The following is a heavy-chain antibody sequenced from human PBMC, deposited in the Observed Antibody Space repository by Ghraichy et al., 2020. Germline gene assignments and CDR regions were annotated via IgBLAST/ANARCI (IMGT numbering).Heavy chain of an antibody. V-gene: IGHV1-2*02. Sequence: ASVKVSCKASGYTFTGYYMHWVRQAPGQGLEWMGWINPNSGGTNYAQKFQGRVTMTRDTSISTAYMELSRLRSDDTAVYYCAREALMGADAFDIWGQGTMVTVSS. CDR2: INPNSGGT. CDR3: AREALMGADAFDI. CDR1: GYTFTGYY. J-gene: IGHJ3*02. D-gene: IGHD1-26*01.